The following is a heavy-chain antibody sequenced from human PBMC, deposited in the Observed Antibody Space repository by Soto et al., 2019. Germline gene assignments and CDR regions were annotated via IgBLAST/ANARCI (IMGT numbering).Heavy chain of an antibody. CDR1: GGSISSYY. Sequence: SETLSLTCTVSGGSISSYYWSWIRQPPGKGLEWIGYIYYSGSTNYNPSLKSRVTISVDTSKNQFSLKLSSVTAADTAVYYCARARNAYPASDYWGQGTLVTVSS. CDR3: ARARNAYPASDY. D-gene: IGHD2-2*01. V-gene: IGHV4-59*01. CDR2: IYYSGST. J-gene: IGHJ4*02.